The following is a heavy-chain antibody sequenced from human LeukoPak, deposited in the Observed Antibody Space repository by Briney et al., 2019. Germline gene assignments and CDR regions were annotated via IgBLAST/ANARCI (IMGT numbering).Heavy chain of an antibody. CDR2: INPEKRDT. V-gene: IGHV1-2*02. Sequence: GASVKVSCKASGYTFTGYYMHWVRQAPAPGLEWMGWINPEKRDTGYAHKFQGRVTMTSDTSISTAYMELSSLRSDDTAVYYCAKKVRGPSHPLDFWGQGTLVTVSS. CDR3: AKKVRGPSHPLDF. D-gene: IGHD5-12*01. CDR1: GYTFTGYY. J-gene: IGHJ4*02.